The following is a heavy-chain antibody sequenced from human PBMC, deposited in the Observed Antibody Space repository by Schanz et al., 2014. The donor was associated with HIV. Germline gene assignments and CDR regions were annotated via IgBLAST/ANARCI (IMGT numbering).Heavy chain of an antibody. CDR3: AKVLIPMIAVPYYGMDV. J-gene: IGHJ6*02. V-gene: IGHV3-9*01. D-gene: IGHD3-22*01. CDR1: GFTFEDYS. CDR2: INWNSVSI. Sequence: EVQLVESGGDLVQPGRSLRLSCAASGFTFEDYSVHWVRQVPGGGLDWVSGINWNSVSIGYADSVKGRFTISRDNAKNSLYLQMNSLRAEDTAVYYCAKVLIPMIAVPYYGMDVWGQGTTVTVSS.